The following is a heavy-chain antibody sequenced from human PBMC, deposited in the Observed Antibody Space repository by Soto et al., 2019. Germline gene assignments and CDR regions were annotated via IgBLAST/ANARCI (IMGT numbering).Heavy chain of an antibody. J-gene: IGHJ6*02. CDR2: LSSDGSST. D-gene: IGHD3-3*01. CDR3: ASCDFGIGPYSGMDG. CDR1: GFTFSSYW. Sequence: PVGSLRLSCAASGFTFSSYWMHWVRQAPGKGLVWVARLSSDGSSTSYADSVQGRFTISRDNAKNTLYLQMNSLRPEDTAVYYCASCDFGIGPYSGMDGWGQGPTVT. V-gene: IGHV3-74*01.